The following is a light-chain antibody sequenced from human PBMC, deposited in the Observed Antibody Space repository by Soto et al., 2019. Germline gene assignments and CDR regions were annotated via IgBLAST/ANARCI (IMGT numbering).Light chain of an antibody. CDR3: QQYDNLPLT. J-gene: IGKJ4*01. CDR1: QDISNY. V-gene: IGKV1-33*01. CDR2: DAS. Sequence: DSQMIQCPSSLSASVGDRVTITCPASQDISNYLNWYQQKPGKAPKPLIYDASNLETGVPSRFSGSGSGTDFTFTISSLQPEDIATYYCQQYDNLPLTFGGGTKVDIK.